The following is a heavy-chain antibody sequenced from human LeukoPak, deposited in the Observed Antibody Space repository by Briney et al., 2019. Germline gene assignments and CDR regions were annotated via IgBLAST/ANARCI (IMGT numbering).Heavy chain of an antibody. CDR2: ISSSSSYI. Sequence: PGGSLRLSCAASGFTFSSYSMNWVRQAPGKGLEWVSSISSSSSYIYYADSVKGRFTISRDNAKNSLYLQMNSLRAEDTAVYYCAREMVRGVINPPYYFDYWGQGTLVTVSS. V-gene: IGHV3-21*01. D-gene: IGHD3-10*01. J-gene: IGHJ4*02. CDR1: GFTFSSYS. CDR3: AREMVRGVINPPYYFDY.